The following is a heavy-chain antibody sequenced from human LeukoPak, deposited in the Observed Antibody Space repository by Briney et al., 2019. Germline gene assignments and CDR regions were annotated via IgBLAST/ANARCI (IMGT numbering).Heavy chain of an antibody. CDR2: ISDSGGST. Sequence: QSGGSLRLSCAASGFTFSNYAMSWVRQAPGKGLEWVSAISDSGGSTYYADSVKGRFTISRDNSKNTLYLQMNSLRAEDTAVYFFASYCRTTNCGLIWGKGTMVTVSS. CDR1: GFTFSNYA. CDR3: ASYCRTTNCGLI. V-gene: IGHV3-23*01. D-gene: IGHD1-7*01. J-gene: IGHJ3*02.